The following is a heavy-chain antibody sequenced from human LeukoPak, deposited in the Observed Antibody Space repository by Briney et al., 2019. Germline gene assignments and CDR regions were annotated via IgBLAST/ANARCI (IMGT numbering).Heavy chain of an antibody. V-gene: IGHV3-23*01. CDR3: AKDQRGDSSGYHNWFDP. CDR1: GFTFSSYA. D-gene: IGHD3-22*01. Sequence: GGSLRLSCAASGFTFSSYAMSWVRQAPGKGLEWVSAISGSGGSTYYADSVKGRFTISRDNSKNTLYLQMNSLRAEDTAVYYCAKDQRGDSSGYHNWFDPWGQGTLVTVSS. J-gene: IGHJ5*02. CDR2: ISGSGGST.